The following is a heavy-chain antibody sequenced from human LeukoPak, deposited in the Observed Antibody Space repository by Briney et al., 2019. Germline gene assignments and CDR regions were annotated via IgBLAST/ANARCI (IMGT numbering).Heavy chain of an antibody. V-gene: IGHV4-59*01. Sequence: PSETLSLTCTVPGVSISSYYWSWIRQPPGKGLEWIGYIYHTGSSNYNPSLKSRVTISVDTSKNQFSLKLSSVTAADTAVYYCARIGGSYYPFDYWGQGALVTVSS. J-gene: IGHJ4*02. CDR2: IYHTGSS. CDR3: ARIGGSYYPFDY. CDR1: GVSISSYY. D-gene: IGHD1-26*01.